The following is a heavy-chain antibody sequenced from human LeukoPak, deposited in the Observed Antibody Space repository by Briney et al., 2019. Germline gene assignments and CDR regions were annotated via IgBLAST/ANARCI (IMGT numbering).Heavy chain of an antibody. CDR2: ISGSGGTT. V-gene: IGHV3-23*01. Sequence: HAGGSLRLSCAASGFTFNNYAMNWVRQAPGKGLEWVSVISGSGGTTYYADSVKGRFTISRDSPKNTLYLQMNSLRAEDTAVYYCAKVSGGGLYYDGMDVWGQGTTVTVSS. CDR1: GFTFNNYA. J-gene: IGHJ6*02. CDR3: AKVSGGGLYYDGMDV. D-gene: IGHD1-14*01.